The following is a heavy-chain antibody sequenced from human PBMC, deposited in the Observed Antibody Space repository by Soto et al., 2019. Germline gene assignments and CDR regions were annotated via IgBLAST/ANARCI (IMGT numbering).Heavy chain of an antibody. CDR2: XXXXXXXX. J-gene: IGHJ6*01. D-gene: IGHD6-19*01. V-gene: IGHV3-23*01. CDR3: AKGIAVAGPDYYYYYGMDV. CDR1: GFTFSSYS. Sequence: SLRLSCAASGFTFSSYSMNWVRQAPGKGXXXXXXXXXXXXXXXXXXXXXGRFTISRDNSKNTLYLQMNSLRAEDTAVYYCAKGIAVAGPDYYYYYGMDVWGQGTTVTSPQ.